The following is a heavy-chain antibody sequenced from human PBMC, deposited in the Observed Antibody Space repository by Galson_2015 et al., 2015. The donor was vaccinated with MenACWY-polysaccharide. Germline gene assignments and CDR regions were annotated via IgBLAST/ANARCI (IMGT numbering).Heavy chain of an antibody. Sequence: SLRLSCAASGFTFTNYAMSWVRQTPGEGLEWVSAITVSGDNTYYADSVKGRFAISRDNSKNTLSLQMNSLRTEDTAVYYCAKGLRGPAAGTDYFDYWGQGTLVIVSS. CDR3: AKGLRGPAAGTDYFDY. V-gene: IGHV3-23*01. J-gene: IGHJ4*02. D-gene: IGHD6-13*01. CDR1: GFTFTNYA. CDR2: ITVSGDNT.